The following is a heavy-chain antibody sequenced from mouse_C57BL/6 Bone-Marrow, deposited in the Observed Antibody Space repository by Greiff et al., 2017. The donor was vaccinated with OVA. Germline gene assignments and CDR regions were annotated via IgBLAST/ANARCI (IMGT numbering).Heavy chain of an antibody. CDR1: GYTFTSYW. V-gene: IGHV1-7*01. J-gene: IGHJ4*01. Sequence: QVQLQQSGAELAKPGASVKLSCKASGYTFTSYWMHWVKQRPGQGLEWIGYINPSSGYTKYNQKFKDKATLTADKSSSTAYMQLSSLTSEDSAVYYCAAYYSNCVREDYAMDYWGQGTSVTVSS. CDR2: INPSSGYT. CDR3: AAYYSNCVREDYAMDY. D-gene: IGHD2-5*01.